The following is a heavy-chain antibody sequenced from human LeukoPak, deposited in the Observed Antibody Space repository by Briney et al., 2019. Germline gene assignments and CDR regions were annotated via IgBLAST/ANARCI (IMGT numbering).Heavy chain of an antibody. V-gene: IGHV3-30*03. CDR3: AREAYGSGNYPFDL. J-gene: IGHJ4*02. CDR1: GFTFSSYG. CDR2: ISYDGSNK. D-gene: IGHD3-10*01. Sequence: GGSLRLSCAASGFTFSSYGMHWVRQAPGKGLEWVAVISYDGSNKYYADSVKGRFTISRDNSKNTLYLQMNSLRAEDTAVYYCAREAYGSGNYPFDLWGQGTLVTVSS.